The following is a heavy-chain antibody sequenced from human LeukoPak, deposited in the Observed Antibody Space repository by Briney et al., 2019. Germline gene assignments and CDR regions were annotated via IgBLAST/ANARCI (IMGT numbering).Heavy chain of an antibody. J-gene: IGHJ5*02. CDR1: GGSFSSYA. CDR3: ARALLWFPQLLSHDP. CDR2: IIPMFVTA. Sequence: ASVKVSCKASGGSFSSYAISWVRQAPGQGREWMGGIIPMFVTANYSQKFQGRGTMTADKSTSTAYMELSSMTSDDTAVYYCARALLWFPQLLSHDPWGQGTLVTVSS. V-gene: IGHV1-69*06. D-gene: IGHD3-10*01.